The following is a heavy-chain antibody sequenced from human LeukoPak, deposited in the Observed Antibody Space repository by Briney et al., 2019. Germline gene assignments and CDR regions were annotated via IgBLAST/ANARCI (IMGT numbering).Heavy chain of an antibody. V-gene: IGHV1-46*01. CDR3: ASGGQYYYGSGSYFDY. CDR1: GYTFTSYH. CDR2: INPSGGTT. Sequence: ASVKVSCKASGYTFTSYHMHWVRQAPGQGLEWMGIINPSGGTTNYAQKFRGRVTMTRDTSTSTVYMELSSLRSEDTAVYYCASGGQYYYGSGSYFDYWGQGTLVTVSS. D-gene: IGHD3-10*01. J-gene: IGHJ4*02.